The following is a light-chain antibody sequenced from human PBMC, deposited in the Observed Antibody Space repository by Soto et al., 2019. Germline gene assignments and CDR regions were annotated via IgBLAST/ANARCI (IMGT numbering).Light chain of an antibody. V-gene: IGKV4-1*01. CDR1: QNILYSSNNKNY. Sequence: DIVMSQSPDSLAVSLGGRATINCKSSQNILYSSNNKNYLAWYRQKPGQPPKLLIYWASVRESGVPDRISGSGSGTDFTLTISSLQAEDVAVYYCQQYYSTPPYTFGQGTKLEIK. CDR3: QQYYSTPPYT. J-gene: IGKJ2*01. CDR2: WAS.